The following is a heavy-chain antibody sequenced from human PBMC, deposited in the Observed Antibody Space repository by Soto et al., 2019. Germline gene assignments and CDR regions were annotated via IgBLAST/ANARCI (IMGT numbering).Heavy chain of an antibody. CDR1: GFTFSSYA. J-gene: IGHJ3*02. CDR3: AADTIFGVVNDAFDI. V-gene: IGHV3-23*01. D-gene: IGHD3-3*01. Sequence: EVQLLESGGGLVQPGGSLRLSCAASGFTFSSYAMSWVRQAPGKGLEWVSAISGSGGSTYYADSVKGRFTISRDNSKNTLYLHMNSLRAEDTAVYYCAADTIFGVVNDAFDIWGQGTMVTVSS. CDR2: ISGSGGST.